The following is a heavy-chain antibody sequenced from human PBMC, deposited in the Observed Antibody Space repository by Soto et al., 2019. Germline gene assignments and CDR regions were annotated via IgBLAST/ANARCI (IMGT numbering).Heavy chain of an antibody. D-gene: IGHD1-1*01. V-gene: IGHV3-23*01. CDR1: GFTFSSYA. Sequence: GGYLRLSCAASGFTFSSYAMSWVRQAPGKGLEWVSSISGSGGGTYYADSVKGRFTFSRDNSKNTLYLQMNSLRAEDTAVYYCAKFGMATTKRSPPYYIDYWGQGALVTVSS. CDR3: AKFGMATTKRSPPYYIDY. J-gene: IGHJ4*02. CDR2: ISGSGGGT.